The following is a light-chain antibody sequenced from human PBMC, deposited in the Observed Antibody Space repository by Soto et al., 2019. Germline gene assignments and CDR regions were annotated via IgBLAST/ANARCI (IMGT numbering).Light chain of an antibody. CDR1: SSDVGGYNY. J-gene: IGLJ2*01. CDR2: VVS. CDR3: CSYAGDVTVL. V-gene: IGLV2-14*01. Sequence: QSALTQPASVSGSPGQSIAISCTGTSSDVGGYNYVSWHQQHPGKAPKVLISVVSNRPSGVSNRFSGSKSGNTASLTISGLQTEDEAYYYCCSYAGDVTVLFGGGTKLTVL.